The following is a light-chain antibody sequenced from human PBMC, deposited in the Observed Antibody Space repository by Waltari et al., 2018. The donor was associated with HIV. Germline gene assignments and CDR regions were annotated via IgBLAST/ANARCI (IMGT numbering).Light chain of an antibody. J-gene: IGLJ2*01. Sequence: QSALTQPASVSGSPGQSITIYCTGTSSDVGSDSIVSGYQQHPGKAPKLMIYEVSKRPSGVSNRFSSSKSGNTASLTISGLQAEDEADYYCFSYAGSSTLVFGGGTKLTVL. CDR1: SSDVGSDSI. CDR2: EVS. CDR3: FSYAGSSTLV. V-gene: IGLV2-23*02.